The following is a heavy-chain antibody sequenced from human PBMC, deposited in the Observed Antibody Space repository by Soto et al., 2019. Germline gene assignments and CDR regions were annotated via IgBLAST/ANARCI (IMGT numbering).Heavy chain of an antibody. Sequence: GASVEVSCKXSGYTFTSYYMHWVRQAPGQGLEWMGIINPSGGSTSYAQKFQGRVTMTRDTSTSTVYMELSSLRSEDTAVYYCARDRYYYDSSGSDGMDVWGQGTTVTVSS. CDR2: INPSGGST. V-gene: IGHV1-46*01. CDR3: ARDRYYYDSSGSDGMDV. D-gene: IGHD3-22*01. CDR1: GYTFTSYY. J-gene: IGHJ6*02.